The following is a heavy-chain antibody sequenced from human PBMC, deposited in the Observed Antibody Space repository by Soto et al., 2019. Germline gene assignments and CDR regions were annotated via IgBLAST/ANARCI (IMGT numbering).Heavy chain of an antibody. Sequence: SQPLPLTCTVSCGSISSGDYYWSCIRQPPGKGLEWIGYIYYSGSTYYNPSLKSRVTISVDTSKNQFSLKLSSVTAADTAVYYCARASFHVDTAMVTDRGAFDIWVQGTMVTVSS. CDR1: CGSISSGDYY. V-gene: IGHV4-30-4*01. CDR2: IYYSGST. CDR3: ARASFHVDTAMVTDRGAFDI. D-gene: IGHD5-18*01. J-gene: IGHJ3*02.